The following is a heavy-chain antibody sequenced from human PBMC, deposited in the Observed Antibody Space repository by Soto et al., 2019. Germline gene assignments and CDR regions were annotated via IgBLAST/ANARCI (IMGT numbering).Heavy chain of an antibody. CDR3: ARGRLYFDS. Sequence: PSETLSLTCTVSTGSISSYYWSWIRQPPGKELEWIGYIFYTGSTNFNPSLKSRVTISLDTPKNQFFLNLTSVTAADTAEYYCARGRLYFDSWGQGTLVTVSS. V-gene: IGHV4-59*01. CDR2: IFYTGST. CDR1: TGSISSYY. J-gene: IGHJ4*02.